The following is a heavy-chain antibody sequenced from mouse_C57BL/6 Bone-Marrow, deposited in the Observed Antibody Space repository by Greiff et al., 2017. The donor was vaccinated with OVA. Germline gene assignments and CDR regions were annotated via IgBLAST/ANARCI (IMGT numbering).Heavy chain of an antibody. CDR3: ARWYYGSSPFAY. CDR2: IYPRSGNT. J-gene: IGHJ3*01. V-gene: IGHV1-81*01. Sequence: QVQLQQSGAELARPGASVKLSCKASGYTFTSYGISWVKQRTGQGLEWIGEIYPRSGNTYYNEKFKGKATLTADKSSRTAYMELRSLTSEDSAVYFCARWYYGSSPFAYWGQGTLVTVSA. CDR1: GYTFTSYG. D-gene: IGHD1-1*01.